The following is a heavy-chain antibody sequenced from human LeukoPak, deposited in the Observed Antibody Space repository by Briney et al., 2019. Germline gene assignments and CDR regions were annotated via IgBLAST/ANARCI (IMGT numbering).Heavy chain of an antibody. J-gene: IGHJ6*03. CDR2: NDYSGST. CDR3: ARGATFRGTYYMDV. D-gene: IGHD3-10*01. V-gene: IGHV4-59*11. Sequence: PSETLSLTCIVSVGPISIHYWSWSRQPPGKGLGWIGYNDYSGSTNYNPSLKSRVTISVDTSKNQFSLKLNSVTAADTAVYYCARGATFRGTYYMDVWGKGTTVTVSS. CDR1: VGPISIHY.